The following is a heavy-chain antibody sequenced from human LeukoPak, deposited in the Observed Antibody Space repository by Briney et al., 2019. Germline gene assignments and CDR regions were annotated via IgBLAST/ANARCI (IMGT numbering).Heavy chain of an antibody. CDR1: GFTFSSYA. J-gene: IGHJ4*02. CDR3: ARTIAAAGGWFDY. CDR2: ISYDGSNK. D-gene: IGHD6-13*01. V-gene: IGHV3-30-3*01. Sequence: PGGSLRLSCAASGFTFSSYAMHWVCQAPGKGLEWVAVISYDGSNKYYADSVKGRFTISRDNSKNTLYLQMNSLRAEDTAVYYCARTIAAAGGWFDYWGQGTLVTVSS.